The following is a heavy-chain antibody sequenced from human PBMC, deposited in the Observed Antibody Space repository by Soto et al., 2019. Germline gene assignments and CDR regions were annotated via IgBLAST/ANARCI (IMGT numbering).Heavy chain of an antibody. D-gene: IGHD3-3*01. CDR1: GYTLTELS. Sequence: ASVKVSCKVSGYTLTELSMHWVRQAPGKGLEWMGCIIAYNVNTNYAQKLQGRVTMTTDTSTSTAYMELRSLRSDDTAVYYCARVVDGFWSGYSYWGQGTLVTVSS. CDR2: IIAYNVNT. CDR3: ARVVDGFWSGYSY. V-gene: IGHV1-18*01. J-gene: IGHJ4*02.